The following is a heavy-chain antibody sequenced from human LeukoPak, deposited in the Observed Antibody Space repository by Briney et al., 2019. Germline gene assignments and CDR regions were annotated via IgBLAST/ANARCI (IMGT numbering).Heavy chain of an antibody. J-gene: IGHJ4*02. CDR3: ASSPIDMVRGID. D-gene: IGHD3-10*01. Sequence: PSETLSLTCAVYGGSFSGYYWSWIRQPPGKGLEWIGEINHSGSTNYNPSLKSRVTISVDTSKNQFSLKLSPVTAADTAVYYCASSPIDMVRGIDWGQGTLVTVSS. CDR2: INHSGST. CDR1: GGSFSGYY. V-gene: IGHV4-34*01.